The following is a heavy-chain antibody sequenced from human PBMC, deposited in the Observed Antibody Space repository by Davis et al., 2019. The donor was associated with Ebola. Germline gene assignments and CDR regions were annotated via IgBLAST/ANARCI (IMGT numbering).Heavy chain of an antibody. CDR3: ARLSPGGSGSYYLHY. J-gene: IGHJ4*02. D-gene: IGHD3-10*01. CDR1: GFIFSSYA. Sequence: GESLKISCAASGFIFSSYAMNWVRQAPGKGPEWVATIRPGGSAVFYVESLQGRLTISRDNAKNSLFLQLRSLRVEDTAVYYCARLSPGGSGSYYLHYWGLGTLVTVSS. CDR2: IRPGGSAV. V-gene: IGHV3-7*01.